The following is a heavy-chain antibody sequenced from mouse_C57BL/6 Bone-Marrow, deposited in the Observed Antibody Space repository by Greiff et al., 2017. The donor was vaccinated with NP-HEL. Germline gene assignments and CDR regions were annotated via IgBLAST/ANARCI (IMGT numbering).Heavy chain of an antibody. V-gene: IGHV7-3*01. D-gene: IGHD2-4*01. CDR2: IRNKANGYTT. Sequence: EVKLVESGGGLVQPGGSLSFSCAASGFTFTDYYMSWVRQPPGKALEWLGFIRNKANGYTTEYSASVKGRFTISRDNSQSILYLHMNALRAEDSATYYCARSIYYDYADDPFYAMGYWGQGTSVTVSS. J-gene: IGHJ4*01. CDR1: GFTFTDYY. CDR3: ARSIYYDYADDPFYAMGY.